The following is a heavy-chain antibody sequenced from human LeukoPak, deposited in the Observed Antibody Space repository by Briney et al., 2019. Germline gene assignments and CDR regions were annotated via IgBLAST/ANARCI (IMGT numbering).Heavy chain of an antibody. CDR3: ARVDYGSGRSFDY. D-gene: IGHD3-10*01. Sequence: PSETLSLTCTVPGGSISSYYWSWIRQLPGKGLEWIGYIYYSGSTNYNPSLKSRVTISVDTSKNQFSLKLSSVTAADTAVYYCARVDYGSGRSFDYWGRGTLVTVSS. CDR1: GGSISSYY. CDR2: IYYSGST. J-gene: IGHJ4*02. V-gene: IGHV4-59*01.